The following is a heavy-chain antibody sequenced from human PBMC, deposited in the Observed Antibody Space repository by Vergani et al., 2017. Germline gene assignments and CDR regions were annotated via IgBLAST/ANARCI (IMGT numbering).Heavy chain of an antibody. CDR3: ARGIPYYYILTGYSPPYYYYGMHV. J-gene: IGHJ6*02. CDR1: GYTFTSYG. V-gene: IGHV1-69*01. CDR2: STPIFGTA. Sequence: QVQLVQSGAEVKKPGASVKVSCKASGYTFTSYGISWVRQAPGKGLEWMGGSTPIFGTANYAQKFQGRVTITADESTSTAYMELNSLRSEVTDVYYSARGIPYYYILTGYSPPYYYYGMHVWGQGTTVTVSS. D-gene: IGHD3-9*01.